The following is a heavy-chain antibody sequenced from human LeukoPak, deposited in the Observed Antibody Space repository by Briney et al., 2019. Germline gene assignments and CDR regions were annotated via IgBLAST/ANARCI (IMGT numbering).Heavy chain of an antibody. V-gene: IGHV3-64*01. Sequence: GGCQRLSCAASGFTFSTYAMQWVRQAPGKGLEYVSVIDSIGDSTYYANSVKGRFSISRDNSKNTLYLQMDSLRAEDMAVYYCARADCSSSGCHTVSYWGQGTLVTVSS. CDR1: GFTFSTYA. J-gene: IGHJ4*02. CDR3: ARADCSSSGCHTVSY. D-gene: IGHD2-2*02. CDR2: IDSIGDST.